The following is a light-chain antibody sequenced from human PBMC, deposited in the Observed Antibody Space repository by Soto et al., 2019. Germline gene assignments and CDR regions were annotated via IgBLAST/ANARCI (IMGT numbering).Light chain of an antibody. CDR1: QSVSSSY. J-gene: IGKJ4*01. CDR2: GAS. CDR3: QPYGTART. Sequence: LCPEGRDLRSWRANQSVSSSYLAWYQQKTGQAPRLLISGASSRATGIPDMFSCSGSGTDLTLLICRQEPEDFAVYYWQPYGTARTVAGGTKVDI. V-gene: IGKV3-20*01.